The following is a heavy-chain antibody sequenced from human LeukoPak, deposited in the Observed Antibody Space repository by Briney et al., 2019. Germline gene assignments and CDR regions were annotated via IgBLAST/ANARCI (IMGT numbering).Heavy chain of an antibody. V-gene: IGHV3-64*01. CDR3: AKNPYSNGCHWLDP. D-gene: IGHD6-19*01. CDR1: GFTFSTYA. J-gene: IGHJ5*02. Sequence: GGSLRLSCAASGFTFSTYAMHWVRQAPGKGLEYVSSISSNGGTTYYANSVKGRLTISRDNFKNTLYLQMNSLRAEDTAVYFCAKNPYSNGCHWLDPWGQGTLVTVSS. CDR2: ISSNGGTT.